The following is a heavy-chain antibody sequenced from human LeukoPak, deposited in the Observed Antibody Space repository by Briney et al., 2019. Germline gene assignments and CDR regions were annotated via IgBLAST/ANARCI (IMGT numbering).Heavy chain of an antibody. J-gene: IGHJ3*02. V-gene: IGHV4-30-4*01. CDR2: IYYSGST. D-gene: IGHD5-24*01. Sequence: SETMSLTCTVSGDSISRGDYYWSWIRQPPGKGLEWIGYIYYSGSTYYNPSLKSRVTISVGTSKNQFSLKLSSVTAADTAVYYCARDRVLENAFDIWGQGTMVTVSS. CDR3: ARDRVLENAFDI. CDR1: GDSISRGDYY.